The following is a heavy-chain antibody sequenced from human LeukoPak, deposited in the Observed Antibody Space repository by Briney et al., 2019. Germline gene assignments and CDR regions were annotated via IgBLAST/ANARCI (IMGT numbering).Heavy chain of an antibody. V-gene: IGHV4-34*01. Sequence: SETLSLTCAVYGGSFSGYYWSWIRQPPGKGLEWIGEINHSGSTNYNPSLKSRVTISVDTSKNQFSLKLSFVTAADTAVYYCARQSGSYYYYMDVWGKGTTVTISS. CDR1: GGSFSGYY. D-gene: IGHD1-26*01. CDR3: ARQSGSYYYYMDV. CDR2: INHSGST. J-gene: IGHJ6*03.